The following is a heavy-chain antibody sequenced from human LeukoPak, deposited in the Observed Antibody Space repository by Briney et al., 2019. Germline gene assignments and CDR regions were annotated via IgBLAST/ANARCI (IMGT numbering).Heavy chain of an antibody. CDR3: ARKGPAAYYYYCMDV. Sequence: ASVKVSCKASGYTFTSHDINWVRQATGQGLEWMGWMNPNSGNTGYAQKFQGRVTITRNTSINTAYMELSSLRSEDTAVYYCARKGPAAYYYYCMDVWGKGTTVTVSS. D-gene: IGHD2-2*01. CDR2: MNPNSGNT. V-gene: IGHV1-8*03. J-gene: IGHJ6*03. CDR1: GYTFTSHD.